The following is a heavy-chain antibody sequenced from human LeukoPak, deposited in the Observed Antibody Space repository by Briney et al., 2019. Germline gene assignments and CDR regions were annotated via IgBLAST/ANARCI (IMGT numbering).Heavy chain of an antibody. Sequence: SETLSLTCAVYGGSFSGYYWSWIRQPPGKGLEWIGEINHSGSTNYNPSLKRRVTISVDTSNNQFSLKLSSVTAADTAVYYCARRRAYCSSTSCQRRNRGFDYWGQGTLVTVSS. D-gene: IGHD2-2*01. J-gene: IGHJ4*02. V-gene: IGHV4-34*01. CDR1: GGSFSGYY. CDR3: ARRRAYCSSTSCQRRNRGFDY. CDR2: INHSGST.